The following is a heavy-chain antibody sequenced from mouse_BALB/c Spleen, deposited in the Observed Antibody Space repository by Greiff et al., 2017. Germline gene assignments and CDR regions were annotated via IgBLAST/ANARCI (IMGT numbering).Heavy chain of an antibody. D-gene: IGHD2-4*01. CDR3: ATDDYDGDYYAMDY. V-gene: IGHV1S34*01. J-gene: IGHJ4*01. Sequence: LVKTGASVKISCKASGYSFTGYYMHWVKQSHGKSLEWIGYISCYNGATSYNQKFKGKATFTVDTSSSTAYMQFNSLTSEDSAVYYCATDDYDGDYYAMDYWGQGTSVTVSS. CDR1: GYSFTGYY. CDR2: ISCYNGAT.